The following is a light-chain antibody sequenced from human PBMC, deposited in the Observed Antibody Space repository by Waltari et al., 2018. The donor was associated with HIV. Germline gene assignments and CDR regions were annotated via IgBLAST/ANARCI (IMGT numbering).Light chain of an antibody. CDR1: SSDIGSYDY. V-gene: IGLV2-8*01. Sequence: QSALAQSPSASGFPGQAVTISCTGTSSDIGSYDYVSWYQQHPGKAPKLMIYDVYKRPAGIPDRFSGSKSGNTASLTVSGLQAEDEADYYCSSYAGSGNLLLFGGGTKVTVL. CDR3: SSYAGSGNLLL. CDR2: DVY. J-gene: IGLJ6*01.